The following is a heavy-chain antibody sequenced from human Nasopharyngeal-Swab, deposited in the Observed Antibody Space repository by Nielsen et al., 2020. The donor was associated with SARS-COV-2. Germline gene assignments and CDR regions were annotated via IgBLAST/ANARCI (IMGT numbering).Heavy chain of an antibody. V-gene: IGHV5-51*01. CDR2: IDPTDSDT. D-gene: IGHD3-10*01. J-gene: IGHJ6*02. CDR1: GYSFTTSW. CDR3: AIDYGSGTYGLDV. Sequence: GESLKISCKGSGYSFTTSWIGWVRQMPGKGLEWMGIIDPTDSDTRYSPSFQGQVTISADKSISTAYLQWSSLKASDTATYFCAIDYGSGTYGLDVWGQGTRVTVSS.